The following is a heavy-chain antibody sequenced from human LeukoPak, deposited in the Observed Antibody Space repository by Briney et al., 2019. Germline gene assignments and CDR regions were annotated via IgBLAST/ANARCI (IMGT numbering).Heavy chain of an antibody. D-gene: IGHD2-15*01. CDR2: IYYSGST. Sequence: SETLSLTCTVSGGSISSGGYYWSWIRRHPGKGLEWIVYIYYSGSTYYNPSLKSRVTISVDTSKNQFSLKLSSVTAADTAVYYCARGRVVVVAAPYFDYWGQGTLVTVSS. CDR1: GGSISSGGYY. CDR3: ARGRVVVVAAPYFDY. V-gene: IGHV4-31*03. J-gene: IGHJ4*02.